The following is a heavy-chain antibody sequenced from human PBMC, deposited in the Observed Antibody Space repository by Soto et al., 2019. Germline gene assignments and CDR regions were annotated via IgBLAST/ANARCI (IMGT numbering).Heavy chain of an antibody. CDR3: ARDKITGLFDY. Sequence: PSETLSLTCAVYGWSFSGYYWTWIRQPPGTGLEWIGEINNSGSTKYNPSLKSRVTISVDTTKNQFSLKLTSVTAADTAVYYCARDKITGLFDYWGQGTLVTVSS. D-gene: IGHD2-8*02. J-gene: IGHJ4*02. CDR2: INNSGST. CDR1: GWSFSGYY. V-gene: IGHV4-34*01.